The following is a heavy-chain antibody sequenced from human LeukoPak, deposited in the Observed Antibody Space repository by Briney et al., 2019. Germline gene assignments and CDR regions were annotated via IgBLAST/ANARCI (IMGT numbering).Heavy chain of an antibody. CDR2: IRYDGSNK. Sequence: QAGGSLRLSCAASGFIFSTYGMHWVRQAPGKGLEWVAFIRYDGSNKYYADSVKGRFTISRDNSKNTLYLQMNSLRVEDSAVYYCGRVIPQTYYFDYWGQGTLVTVSS. V-gene: IGHV3-30*02. D-gene: IGHD2-21*01. CDR1: GFIFSTYG. J-gene: IGHJ4*02. CDR3: GRVIPQTYYFDY.